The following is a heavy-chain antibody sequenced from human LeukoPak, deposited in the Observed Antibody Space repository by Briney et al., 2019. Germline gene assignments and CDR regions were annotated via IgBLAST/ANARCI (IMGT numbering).Heavy chain of an antibody. D-gene: IGHD4-11*01. CDR1: GGTFSSYA. CDR2: VIPIFGTA. J-gene: IGHJ5*02. V-gene: IGHV1-69*06. Sequence: SVKVSCKASGGTFSSYAISWVRQAPGQGLEWMGRVIPIFGTANYAQKFQGRVTITADKSTSTAYMELSSLRSEDTAVYYCASGASTVPSDQFDPWGQGTLVTVSS. CDR3: ASGASTVPSDQFDP.